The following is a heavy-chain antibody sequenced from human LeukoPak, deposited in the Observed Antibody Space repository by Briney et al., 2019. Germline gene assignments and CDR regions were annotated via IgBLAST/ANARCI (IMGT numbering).Heavy chain of an antibody. CDR1: GFTFSDYY. CDR2: ISSSGSTI. CDR3: ARDWDGDYVDAFDN. J-gene: IGHJ3*02. D-gene: IGHD4-17*01. Sequence: PGGSLRLSCAASGFTFSDYYMSWVRQAPGKGLEWVSYISSSGSTIYYADSVKGRFTISRDNAKNSLYLQMNSLRAEDTAVYYCARDWDGDYVDAFDNWGQGTMVTVSS. V-gene: IGHV3-11*04.